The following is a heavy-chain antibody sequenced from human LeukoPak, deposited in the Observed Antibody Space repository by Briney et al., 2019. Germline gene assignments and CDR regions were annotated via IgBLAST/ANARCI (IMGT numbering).Heavy chain of an antibody. CDR2: INHSGCT. Sequence: SETLSLTCAVYGGSFSGYYWSWIRQPPGKGLEWIGEINHSGCTNYNPSLKSRVTISVDTSKNQFSLKLSSVTAADTAVYYCASQVATRNTLDYWGQGTLVTVSS. V-gene: IGHV4-34*01. CDR1: GGSFSGYY. D-gene: IGHD5-12*01. J-gene: IGHJ4*02. CDR3: ASQVATRNTLDY.